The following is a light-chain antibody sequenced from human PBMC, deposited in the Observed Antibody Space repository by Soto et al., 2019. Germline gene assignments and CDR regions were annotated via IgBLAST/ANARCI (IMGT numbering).Light chain of an antibody. J-gene: IGKJ1*01. Sequence: EIVLTQPPVTLSVSPGETATLSCRASQSVSSNLAWYQQKPGQAPSLLIYGAFTRATGIPARFSGTGSGTEFTLTISSLQSEDFALYYCQQYNDWPLTFGQGTKVDI. CDR2: GAF. CDR1: QSVSSN. CDR3: QQYNDWPLT. V-gene: IGKV3-15*01.